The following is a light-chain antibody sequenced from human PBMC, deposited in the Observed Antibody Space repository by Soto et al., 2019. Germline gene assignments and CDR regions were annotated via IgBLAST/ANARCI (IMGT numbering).Light chain of an antibody. CDR3: QTYDRAPT. J-gene: IGKJ1*01. V-gene: IGKV1-27*01. CDR1: RGIGNA. CDR2: SAS. Sequence: DIQMTQSPSSLSASVGDRVTITCRPSRGIGNALAWYQQKPGTVPKLLIHSASTLQSGVPSRFSGSGSGTDFTPTISSLQPEDFASYYCQTYDRAPTFGPGTKVEIK.